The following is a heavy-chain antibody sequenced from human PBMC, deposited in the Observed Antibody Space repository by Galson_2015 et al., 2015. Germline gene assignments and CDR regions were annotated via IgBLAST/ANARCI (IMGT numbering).Heavy chain of an antibody. CDR3: AKDIGSGGSGGYVY. V-gene: IGHV3-9*01. J-gene: IGHJ4*02. Sequence: SLRLSCAASGFTFDDYAMHWVRQAPGKGLEWVACISWNSANIAYADPVKGRFGISRDNDKNSLYLKMNSLRAEDTAFYYCAKDIGSGGSGGYVYWGQGTLVTVSS. CDR1: GFTFDDYA. CDR2: ISWNSANI. D-gene: IGHD3-16*01.